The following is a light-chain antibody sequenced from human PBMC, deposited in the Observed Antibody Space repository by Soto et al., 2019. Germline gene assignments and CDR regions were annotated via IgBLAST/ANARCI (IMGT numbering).Light chain of an antibody. Sequence: QSGLTQPPSVSGAPGQRVTISCTGSSSNIGAGYDVHWYQQLPGTAPKLLIYGNSNRPSGVPDRFSGSKSGTSASLAITGLQAEDEADYYCQSYDSSLSGHVFGTGTKVTVL. J-gene: IGLJ1*01. CDR3: QSYDSSLSGHV. CDR1: SSNIGAGYD. V-gene: IGLV1-40*01. CDR2: GNS.